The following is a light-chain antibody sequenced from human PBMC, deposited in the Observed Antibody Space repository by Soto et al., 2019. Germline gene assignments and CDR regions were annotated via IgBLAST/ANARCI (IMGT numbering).Light chain of an antibody. Sequence: EIVMTQSPATLSVSPGERATLSCRASQSVSSNLAWYQQKHGQDPSLLIYGASTRATGIPARFSGSGSGTKVTLTISSLQSEDFAVYYCQQYNNWPPYTFGQGTKLEIK. J-gene: IGKJ2*01. CDR3: QQYNNWPPYT. V-gene: IGKV3-15*01. CDR2: GAS. CDR1: QSVSSN.